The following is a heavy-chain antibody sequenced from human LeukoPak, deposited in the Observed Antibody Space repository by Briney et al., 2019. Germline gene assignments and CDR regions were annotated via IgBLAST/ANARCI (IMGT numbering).Heavy chain of an antibody. Sequence: GGSLRLSCAGYGFTFSGYWMSWVRQAPGKGLEWVANIKEDGSEKNYVDSVKGRFTISRDNAKNSLYLQMNSLRAEDTAVYYCAKERDGYNLEYYFDYWGQGTLVTVSS. CDR3: AKERDGYNLEYYFDY. CDR2: IKEDGSEK. D-gene: IGHD5-24*01. V-gene: IGHV3-7*01. J-gene: IGHJ4*02. CDR1: GFTFSGYW.